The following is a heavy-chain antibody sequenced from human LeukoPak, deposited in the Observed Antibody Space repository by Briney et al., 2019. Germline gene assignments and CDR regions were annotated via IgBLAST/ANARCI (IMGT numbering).Heavy chain of an antibody. CDR2: IKPDGSEK. V-gene: IGHV3-7*03. CDR3: ARVHMVRGVNNGMDV. CDR1: GFTSGISW. D-gene: IGHD3-10*01. Sequence: GGSLRLSCAASGFTSGISWMSWVRQAPGKGLECVGNIKPDGSEKYYVDSVKGRFTISRDNAKNSLYLQMNSLRAEDTAVYYCARVHMVRGVNNGMDVWGQGTTVTVAS. J-gene: IGHJ6*02.